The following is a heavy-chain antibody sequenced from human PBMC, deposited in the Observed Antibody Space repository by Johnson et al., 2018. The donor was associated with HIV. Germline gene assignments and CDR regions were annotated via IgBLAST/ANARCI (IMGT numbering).Heavy chain of an antibody. J-gene: IGHJ3*02. CDR1: GLNFSDYG. Sequence: VQLVESGGGVVQPGRSVRLSCAASGLNFSDYGMHWVRQAPGKGLEWVADIKCDGSEKYYVDSVKGRLTISRDNAKNSLYLQLNSLRAEDTALYYCAKGSPYCRSWLDALDMWGQGTMVTVSS. CDR2: IKCDGSEK. CDR3: AKGSPYCRSWLDALDM. D-gene: IGHD6-13*01. V-gene: IGHV3-52*01.